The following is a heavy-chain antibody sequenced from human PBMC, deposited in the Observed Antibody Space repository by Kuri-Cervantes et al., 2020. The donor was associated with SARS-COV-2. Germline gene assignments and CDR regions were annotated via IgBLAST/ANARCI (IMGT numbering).Heavy chain of an antibody. J-gene: IGHJ4*02. D-gene: IGHD3-22*01. Sequence: SETLSLTCAVYGGSISSHYWSWIRQPPGKGLEWIGYIYYSGSTNYNPSLKSRVTISVDTSKNQFSLKLSSVTAADTAVYYCARTGGSGYLGYWGQGTLVTVSS. V-gene: IGHV4-59*08. CDR2: IYYSGST. CDR1: GGSISSHY. CDR3: ARTGGSGYLGY.